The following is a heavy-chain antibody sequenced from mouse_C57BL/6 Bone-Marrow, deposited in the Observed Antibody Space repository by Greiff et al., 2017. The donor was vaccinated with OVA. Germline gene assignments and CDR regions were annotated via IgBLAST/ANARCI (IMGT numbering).Heavy chain of an antibody. CDR2: IDPSDSYT. D-gene: IGHD2-3*01. J-gene: IGHJ1*03. Sequence: QVQLQQPGAELVMPGASVKLSCKASGYTFTSYWMHWVKQRPGQGLEWIGEIDPSDSYTNCNQKFKGKSTLTVDKSSSTAYMQLSSLTSEDSAVYYCARGGLLRYFDVWGTGTTVTVSS. V-gene: IGHV1-69*01. CDR1: GYTFTSYW. CDR3: ARGGLLRYFDV.